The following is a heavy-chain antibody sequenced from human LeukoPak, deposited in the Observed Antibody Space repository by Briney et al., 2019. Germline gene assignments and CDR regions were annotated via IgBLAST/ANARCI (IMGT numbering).Heavy chain of an antibody. Sequence: GGSLRLSCAASGFTFSGYYMSWIRQAPGKGLEWVSYISTSSSYRIYADSMKGRSTISRDNAKNSLYLQMNSLRAEDTAVYYCARHDCSSKTCYRNFDYWGQGTLVTVSS. V-gene: IGHV3-11*03. CDR1: GFTFSGYY. CDR2: ISTSSSYR. D-gene: IGHD2-2*01. J-gene: IGHJ4*02. CDR3: ARHDCSSKTCYRNFDY.